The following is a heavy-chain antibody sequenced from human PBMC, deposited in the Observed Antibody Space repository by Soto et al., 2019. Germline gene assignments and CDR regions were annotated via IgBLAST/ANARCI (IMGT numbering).Heavy chain of an antibody. V-gene: IGHV3-23*01. D-gene: IGHD6-25*01. Sequence: EVQLLESGGVLVQPGGSLRLSCAAAGFTFSGYAMTWVRQAPGKGLEWVSAISSSGGTTYYADSVKGRFTISRDNSKNPLYLQMNSLRAEDTAVYYCAKGGYGSASSFDPWGQGTLVTVSS. J-gene: IGHJ5*02. CDR3: AKGGYGSASSFDP. CDR2: ISSSGGTT. CDR1: GFTFSGYA.